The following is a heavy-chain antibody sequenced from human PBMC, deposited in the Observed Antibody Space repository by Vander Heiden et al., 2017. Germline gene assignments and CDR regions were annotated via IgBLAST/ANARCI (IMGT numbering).Heavy chain of an antibody. Sequence: EEQLVESGGGLVQPGGPLGLSCAASGFKFSDYWMKWVRQAPGKGLEWVANIKPDGSDEYYVDSVKGRFTISRDNAKKSLFLHMNSLRAEDTAVYYCLGSGASAYWGQGALVAVSS. D-gene: IGHD2-15*01. J-gene: IGHJ4*02. V-gene: IGHV3-7*01. CDR2: IKPDGSDE. CDR3: LGSGASAY. CDR1: GFKFSDYW.